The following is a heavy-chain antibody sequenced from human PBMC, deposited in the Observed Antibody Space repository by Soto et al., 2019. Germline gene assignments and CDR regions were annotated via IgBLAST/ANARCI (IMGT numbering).Heavy chain of an antibody. J-gene: IGHJ5*02. Sequence: SETLSLTCAVYGGSFSGYYWSWIRQPPGKGLEWLGEINHSGSTNYNPSLKSRVTISVDTSKNQFSLKLSSVTAADTAVYYCARADYYGSGSSNWFDPWGQGTLVTVSS. V-gene: IGHV4-34*01. CDR3: ARADYYGSGSSNWFDP. CDR1: GGSFSGYY. CDR2: INHSGST. D-gene: IGHD3-10*01.